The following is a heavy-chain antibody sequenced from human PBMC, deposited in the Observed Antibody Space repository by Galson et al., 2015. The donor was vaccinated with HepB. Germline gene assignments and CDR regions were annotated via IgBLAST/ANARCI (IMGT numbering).Heavy chain of an antibody. Sequence: SLRLSCAASGFTFSTYNMNWVRQAPGKGLEWVSSISSGGNYLYYADSMKGRFTISRDNAKSSLYLQMDSLRVEDTAVYFCARDNSSRQWLPFNYWGPGTPVTVSS. V-gene: IGHV3-21*01. CDR3: ARDNSSRQWLPFNY. CDR1: GFTFSTYN. CDR2: ISSGGNYL. J-gene: IGHJ4*02. D-gene: IGHD6-19*01.